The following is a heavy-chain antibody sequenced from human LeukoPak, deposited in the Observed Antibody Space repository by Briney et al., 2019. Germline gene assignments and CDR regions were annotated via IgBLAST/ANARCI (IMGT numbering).Heavy chain of an antibody. J-gene: IGHJ4*02. V-gene: IGHV3-66*01. CDR2: IYSGGST. Sequence: GESLRLSCAASGFTVGSNSMSWVRQAPGKGLEWVSVIYSGGSTYFADSVKGRFTISRDNSKNTLYLQMNSLRAEDTGVYYCARGPRGNSWGQGTLVTVSS. CDR1: GFTVGSNS. D-gene: IGHD5-24*01. CDR3: ARGPRGNS.